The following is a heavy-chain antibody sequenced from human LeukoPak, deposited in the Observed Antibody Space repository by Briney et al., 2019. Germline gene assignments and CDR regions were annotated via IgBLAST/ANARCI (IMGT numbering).Heavy chain of an antibody. V-gene: IGHV1-69*06. J-gene: IGHJ4*02. CDR1: GGTFSSYA. CDR2: IIPIFGTA. Sequence: SVKVSCKASGGTFSSYAISWVRQAPGQGLEWMGGIIPIFGTANYAQKFQGRVTITADKSTSTAYMELSSLRSEDTAVYYCARGFWGYYDSSGYFYFDYWGQGTLVTVSS. CDR3: ARGFWGYYDSSGYFYFDY. D-gene: IGHD3-22*01.